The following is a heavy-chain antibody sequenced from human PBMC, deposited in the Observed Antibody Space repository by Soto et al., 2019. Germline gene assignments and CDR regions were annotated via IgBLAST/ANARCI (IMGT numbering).Heavy chain of an antibody. CDR2: ISYDGSNK. J-gene: IGHJ6*02. Sequence: GGSLRLPCAASGFTFSSYGMHWVRQAPGKGLEWVAVISYDGSNKYYADSVKGRFTIYRDNSKNRLYLQMNSLRAEDTAVYYCANRLPAGYYFSGIDVWGQGTGVTVSS. CDR1: GFTFSSYG. V-gene: IGHV3-30*18. D-gene: IGHD6-13*01. CDR3: ANRLPAGYYFSGIDV.